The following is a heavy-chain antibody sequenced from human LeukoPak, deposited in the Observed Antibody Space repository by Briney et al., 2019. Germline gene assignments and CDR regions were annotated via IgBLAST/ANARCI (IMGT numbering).Heavy chain of an antibody. V-gene: IGHV3-23*01. Sequence: GGSLRLSCAASGCTFSSYAMSWVRQAPGKGLEWVSAISGSAGSTYYADSVKGRFTISRDNSKNTLYLQMHSLRAEHTAIYYCTKDGPGRELLPSRFDPWGQGTLVTVSS. CDR2: ISGSAGST. CDR1: GCTFSSYA. D-gene: IGHD1-26*01. CDR3: TKDGPGRELLPSRFDP. J-gene: IGHJ5*02.